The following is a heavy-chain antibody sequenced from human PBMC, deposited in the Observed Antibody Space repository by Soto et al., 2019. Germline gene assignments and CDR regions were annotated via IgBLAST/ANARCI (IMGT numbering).Heavy chain of an antibody. J-gene: IGHJ5*02. V-gene: IGHV4-59*12. D-gene: IGHD3-3*01. CDR2: ISHSGST. CDR3: DREGDCAYDVFYVNYFDP. Sequence: NPSETLSLTCTISNCSIGSYYWTWIRQPPGKGLEWIGYISHSGSTSYNPSLKSRVTISVDNSKNQFSLRLNSVTAADTAVYYCDREGDCAYDVFYVNYFDPWGQGFLVTVSS. CDR1: NCSIGSYY.